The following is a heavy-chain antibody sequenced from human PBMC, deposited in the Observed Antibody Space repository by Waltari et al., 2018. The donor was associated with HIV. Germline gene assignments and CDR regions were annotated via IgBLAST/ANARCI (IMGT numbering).Heavy chain of an antibody. V-gene: IGHV3-23*01. CDR2: SSESGGTT. Sequence: EVQLLESGGGLVQPGGSLRLSCAASEFTFTNYAMTWVRQAPGKGLEGVSVSSESGGTTFYAESVKGRFTSSRDNSKNTVYLQMNSLRAEDTAVYYCAKGRKDNGDYSYFDYWGQGTLVTVSS. CDR3: AKGRKDNGDYSYFDY. CDR1: EFTFTNYA. D-gene: IGHD2-21*01. J-gene: IGHJ4*02.